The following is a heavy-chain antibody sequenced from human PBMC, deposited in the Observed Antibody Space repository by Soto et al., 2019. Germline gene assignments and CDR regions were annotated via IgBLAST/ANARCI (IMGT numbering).Heavy chain of an antibody. J-gene: IGHJ5*02. D-gene: IGHD3-22*01. CDR3: ARDRMDYYDSSGYLTGPWFDP. CDR2: IWYDGSNT. V-gene: IGHV3-33*01. Sequence: WWSLRLSCAASGFTFISYGMHWVRQAPGKGLEWVAVIWYDGSNTYYADSVKGRFTISRDNSKNTLYLQMNSLRAEDTAVYYCARDRMDYYDSSGYLTGPWFDPWGQGTLVTVSS. CDR1: GFTFISYG.